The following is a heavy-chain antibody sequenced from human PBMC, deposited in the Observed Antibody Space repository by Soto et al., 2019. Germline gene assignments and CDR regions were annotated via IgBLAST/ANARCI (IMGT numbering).Heavy chain of an antibody. CDR2: IIPILGIA. CDR3: AEGYCSSTSCSKDAFDI. D-gene: IGHD2-2*01. Sequence: GASVKVSCKASGGTFSSYTISWVRQAPGQGLEWMGRIIPILGIANYAQKFQGRVTITADKSTSTAYMELSSLRSEDTSVYYCAEGYCSSTSCSKDAFDIWGQGTMVTVSS. J-gene: IGHJ3*02. V-gene: IGHV1-69*02. CDR1: GGTFSSYT.